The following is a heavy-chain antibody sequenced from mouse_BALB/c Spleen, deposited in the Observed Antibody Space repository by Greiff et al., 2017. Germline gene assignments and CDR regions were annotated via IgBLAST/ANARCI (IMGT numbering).Heavy chain of an antibody. CDR3: AYRYDPLGPMDY. D-gene: IGHD2-14*01. CDR1: GFTFSSYA. CDR2: ISSGGST. J-gene: IGHJ4*01. V-gene: IGHV5-6-5*01. Sequence: EVQLVESGGGLVKPGGSLKLSCAASGFTFSSYAMSWVRQTPEKRLEWVASISSGGSTYYPDSVKGRFTISRDNARNILYLQMSSLRSEDTAMYYCAYRYDPLGPMDYWGQGTSVTVSS.